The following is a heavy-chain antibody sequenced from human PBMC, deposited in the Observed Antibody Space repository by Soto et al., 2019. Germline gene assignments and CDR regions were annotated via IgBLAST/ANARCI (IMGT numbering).Heavy chain of an antibody. Sequence: SETLSHTCTVSGGSISSGGYYWSWIRQHPGKGLEWIGYIYYSGSTYYNPSLKSRVTISVDTSKNQFSLKLSSVTAADTAVYYCARYSGSYYVPIDYWGQGTLVTVSS. D-gene: IGHD1-26*01. J-gene: IGHJ4*02. CDR2: IYYSGST. CDR3: ARYSGSYYVPIDY. V-gene: IGHV4-31*03. CDR1: GGSISSGGYY.